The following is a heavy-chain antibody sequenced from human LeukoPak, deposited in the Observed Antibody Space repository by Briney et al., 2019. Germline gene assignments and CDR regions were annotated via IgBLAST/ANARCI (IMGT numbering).Heavy chain of an antibody. J-gene: IGHJ4*02. V-gene: IGHV7-4-1*02. Sequence: ASVKVSCKASGYTFTSYAMNWVRQAPGQALEWMGWIKTNTGSPTYVQGFTGRFVFSMDASVNTAYLQISDLKAEDTAVYYCGRAPYSGKLPDYWGQGTLVTVSS. D-gene: IGHD4-23*01. CDR3: GRAPYSGKLPDY. CDR1: GYTFTSYA. CDR2: IKTNTGSP.